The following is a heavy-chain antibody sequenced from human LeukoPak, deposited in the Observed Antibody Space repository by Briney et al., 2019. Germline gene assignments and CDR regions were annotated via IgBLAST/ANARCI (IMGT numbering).Heavy chain of an antibody. V-gene: IGHV4-39*01. CDR1: GGSISSSSYF. J-gene: IGHJ3*02. CDR2: MSYSGSA. CDR3: ARLPATGNGGRGAVDI. D-gene: IGHD1-1*01. Sequence: SETLSLTCTVSGGSISSSSYFWGWIRQPPGKGLEWIGSMSYSGSAFYHPSLESRVTMSLDTSKKKFSLELSSVTAADTAVHFCARLPATGNGGRGAVDIWGQGTMVTVSS.